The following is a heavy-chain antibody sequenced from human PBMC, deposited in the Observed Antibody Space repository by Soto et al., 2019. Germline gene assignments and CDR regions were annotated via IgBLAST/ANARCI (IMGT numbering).Heavy chain of an antibody. CDR3: AGDAGYMYPRSAFDI. J-gene: IGHJ3*02. CDR1: GGSISSSKW. CDR2: IYRTGST. V-gene: IGHV4-4*02. Sequence: QVQLQESGPGLVKPSGTLSLTCAVSGGSISSSKWWSWVRQPPGKGLEWIGEIYRTGSTNYNPSLKSRVIIALDKSKNQFSLDLSSVTAADTAVYYCAGDAGYMYPRSAFDIWGQGAMVTVSS. D-gene: IGHD5-12*01.